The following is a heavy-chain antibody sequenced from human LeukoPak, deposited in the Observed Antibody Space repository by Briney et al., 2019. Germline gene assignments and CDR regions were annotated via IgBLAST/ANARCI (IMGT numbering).Heavy chain of an antibody. CDR1: GFIFSSYG. CDR2: ISYDGSNK. J-gene: IGHJ4*02. Sequence: GGSMSLSCAASGFIFSSYGMHWVRQAPGRGLERVAVISYDGSNKYSADSVKGRFTISRDNSKNTLNMQMNSLRAEDTAVYYCAKPGETLWFGELPPDYWGQGTLVTVSS. D-gene: IGHD3-10*01. V-gene: IGHV3-30*18. CDR3: AKPGETLWFGELPPDY.